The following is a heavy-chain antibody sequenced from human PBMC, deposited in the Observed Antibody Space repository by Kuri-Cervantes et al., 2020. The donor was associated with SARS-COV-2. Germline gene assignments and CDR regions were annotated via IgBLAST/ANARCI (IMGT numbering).Heavy chain of an antibody. D-gene: IGHD5/OR15-5a*01. J-gene: IGHJ6*02. CDR3: ARDSTRGYYYGMDV. CDR2: ISGSGGST. Sequence: GESLKISCAASGFTFSGHWIHWVRQAPGKGLVWVSAISGSGGSTYYADSVKGRFTISRDNSKNTLYLQMNSLRAEGTAVYYCARDSTRGYYYGMDVWGQGTTVTVSS. V-gene: IGHV3-23*01. CDR1: GFTFSGHW.